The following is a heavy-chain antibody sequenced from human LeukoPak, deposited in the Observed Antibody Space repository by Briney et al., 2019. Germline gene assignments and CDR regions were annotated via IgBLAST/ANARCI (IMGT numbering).Heavy chain of an antibody. D-gene: IGHD5/OR15-5a*01. CDR2: INYSGST. CDR1: AGSISSYY. V-gene: IGHV4-59*01. J-gene: IGHJ6*02. CDR3: ARRSTHYYYAMDA. Sequence: SETLSLTCTVSAGSISSYYWSCIRQPPGKGLEWIGFINYSGSTNYNPSLKSRVTISVDTPNNRFSLKLTSVTAADTAVYYCARRSTHYYYAMDAWGQGTTVTVSS.